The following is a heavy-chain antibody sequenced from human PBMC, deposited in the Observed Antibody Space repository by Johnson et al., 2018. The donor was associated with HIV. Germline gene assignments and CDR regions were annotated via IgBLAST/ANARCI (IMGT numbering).Heavy chain of an antibody. V-gene: IGHV3-30-3*01. D-gene: IGHD6-13*01. CDR1: GFTFSSYA. CDR2: ISHDGRNN. CDR3: ARERGRIAADAFDI. Sequence: QVQLVESGGGLVQPGGSLRLSCAASGFTFSSYAMSRVRQAPGQGLAWVAVISHDGRNNYYADSVKGRFTISRDNSKNTLYLQMNSLRAEDTAVYYCARERGRIAADAFDIWGQGTMVTVSS. J-gene: IGHJ3*02.